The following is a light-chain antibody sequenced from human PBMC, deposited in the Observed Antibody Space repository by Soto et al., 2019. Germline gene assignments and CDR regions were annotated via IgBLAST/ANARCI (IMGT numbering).Light chain of an antibody. CDR2: GAS. CDR1: QSVSNNY. Sequence: EIVLPQSPGTLSLSPGARATLSCRASQSVSNNYLAWYQQKPGQAPRLLIYGASNRATGIPDRFSGSGSGTDFTLTISRLEPEDFAIYYCQQRSGWPPITVGKGTRLEIK. V-gene: IGKV3-20*01. J-gene: IGKJ5*01. CDR3: QQRSGWPPIT.